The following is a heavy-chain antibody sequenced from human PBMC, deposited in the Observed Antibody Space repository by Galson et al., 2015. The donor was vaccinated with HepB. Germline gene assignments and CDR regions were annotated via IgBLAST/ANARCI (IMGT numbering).Heavy chain of an antibody. Sequence: SLRLSCAASGFTFSSYSMNWVRQAPGKGLEWVSSISSSSSYIYYADSVKGRFTISRDNAKNSLYLQMNSLRAEDTAVYYCARGRLGVGELSSTLDYWGQGTLVTVSS. V-gene: IGHV3-21*01. CDR2: ISSSSSYI. D-gene: IGHD3-16*02. CDR1: GFTFSSYS. J-gene: IGHJ4*02. CDR3: ARGRLGVGELSSTLDY.